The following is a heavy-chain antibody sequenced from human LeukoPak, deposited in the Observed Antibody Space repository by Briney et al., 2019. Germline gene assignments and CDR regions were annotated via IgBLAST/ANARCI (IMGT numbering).Heavy chain of an antibody. J-gene: IGHJ4*02. CDR2: ISAYNGNT. V-gene: IGHV1-18*01. Sequence: ASVKVSCKASGYTFTSYGISWVRQAPGQGLEWMGWISAYNGNTNYAQKFQGRVTMTRNTSISTAYMELSSLRSEDTAVYYCARGGVVSFAFDYWGQGTLVTVSS. CDR3: ARGGVVSFAFDY. CDR1: GYTFTSYG. D-gene: IGHD3-10*01.